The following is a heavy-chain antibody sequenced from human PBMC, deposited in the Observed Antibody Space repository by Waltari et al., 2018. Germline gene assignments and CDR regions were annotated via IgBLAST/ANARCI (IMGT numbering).Heavy chain of an antibody. V-gene: IGHV3-43D*03. CDR1: GFTFDDHA. CDR3: AKVLYGVLFPFDY. J-gene: IGHJ4*02. CDR2: ISWDGGRT. D-gene: IGHD2-8*01. Sequence: EVQLVESGGVVVQPGGSLRLSCAASGFTFDDHAMHWVRQAPGKGREWASLISWDGGRTYYADSGNGRFTISRDNSKNSLYLQMNSLRAEDTALYYCAKVLYGVLFPFDYWGQGTLVTVSS.